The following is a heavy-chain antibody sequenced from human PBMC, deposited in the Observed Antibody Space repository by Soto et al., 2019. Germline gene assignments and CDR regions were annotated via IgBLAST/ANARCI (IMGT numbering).Heavy chain of an antibody. D-gene: IGHD1-26*01. J-gene: IGHJ6*02. CDR3: VKGRGSYFVYFGLDV. Sequence: EVQLVESGGGLVQPGRSLRLSCVASGFTFDDYAMHWVRQAPGKGLEGVSSIDWNSGSIAYADSVKGRFTISRDNVRNSLYLQMSSLRAEDTALYYCVKGRGSYFVYFGLDVWGQGITVPVSS. CDR1: GFTFDDYA. V-gene: IGHV3-9*01. CDR2: IDWNSGSI.